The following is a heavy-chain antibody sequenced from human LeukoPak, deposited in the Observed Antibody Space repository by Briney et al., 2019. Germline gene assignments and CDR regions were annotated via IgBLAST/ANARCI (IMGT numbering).Heavy chain of an antibody. J-gene: IGHJ3*02. CDR2: TYYRSKWYN. D-gene: IGHD3-22*01. Sequence: SQTLSLTCAISGDSVSSNSAAWNWIRQSPSRGLEWLGRTYYRSKWYNDYAVSVKSRITINPDTSKNQFPLQLNSVTPEDTAVYYCARDHDSSGYYYVPLDAFDIWGQGTMVTVSS. CDR3: ARDHDSSGYYYVPLDAFDI. CDR1: GDSVSSNSAA. V-gene: IGHV6-1*01.